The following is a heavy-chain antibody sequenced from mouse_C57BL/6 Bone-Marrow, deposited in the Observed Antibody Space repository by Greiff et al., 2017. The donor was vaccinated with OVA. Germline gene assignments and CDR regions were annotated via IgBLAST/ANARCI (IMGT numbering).Heavy chain of an antibody. CDR1: GYAFSSSW. Sequence: QVQLQQSGPELVKPGASVKISCKASGYAFSSSWMNWVKQRPGQGLEWIGRIYPGDGDTNYNGKFKGKATLTADKSSSTAYMQLSSLTSEDSAVYFCARCYYSNYGAYWGQGTLVTVSA. CDR2: IYPGDGDT. D-gene: IGHD2-5*01. J-gene: IGHJ3*01. V-gene: IGHV1-82*01. CDR3: ARCYYSNYGAY.